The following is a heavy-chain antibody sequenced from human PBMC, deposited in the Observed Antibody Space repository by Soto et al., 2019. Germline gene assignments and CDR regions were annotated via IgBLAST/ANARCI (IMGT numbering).Heavy chain of an antibody. CDR2: LHSDVST. Sequence: EMQLVQSGGGLIQPGGSLRLSCAVSGFTVSSNSITWVPQAPGQGLEWVSVLHSDVSTYYVDSVKGRFVISRDNSKNTVYLQMNSLRAEDTAIYYCARELGGSWYNWFDPWGQGTLVTVSS. CDR3: ARELGGSWYNWFDP. V-gene: IGHV3-53*01. J-gene: IGHJ5*02. CDR1: GFTVSSNS. D-gene: IGHD2-15*01.